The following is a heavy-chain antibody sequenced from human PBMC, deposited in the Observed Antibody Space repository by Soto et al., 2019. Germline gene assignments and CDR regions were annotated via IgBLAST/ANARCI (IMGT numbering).Heavy chain of an antibody. V-gene: IGHV4-61*01. Sequence: ETLSLTCSVSGGSVRSGNHFWNWIRQPPGRGLEWLGYMYYTGVTNYNPSLKSRVSMSVDTSKDQFSLNLTSLTAADTAVYYCARGGEPLGYYGLDVWGQGTTVTVSS. CDR1: GGSVRSGNHF. CDR3: ARGGEPLGYYGLDV. J-gene: IGHJ6*02. CDR2: MYYTGVT.